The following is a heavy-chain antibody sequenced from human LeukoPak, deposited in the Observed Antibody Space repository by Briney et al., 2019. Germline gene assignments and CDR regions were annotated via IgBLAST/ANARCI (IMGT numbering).Heavy chain of an antibody. D-gene: IGHD3-3*01. CDR3: ARGITIFGVVKNWFHP. CDR1: GFTFSSYC. CDR2: INSDGSST. J-gene: IGHJ5*02. Sequence: GGSLRLSCAASGFTFSSYCMPWARHAPGKGLVWVSRINSDGSSTSYADSVKGRFTISRDNAKNTLYLQMNSLRAEDTAVYYRARGITIFGVVKNWFHPLGQGNLVTVS. V-gene: IGHV3-74*01.